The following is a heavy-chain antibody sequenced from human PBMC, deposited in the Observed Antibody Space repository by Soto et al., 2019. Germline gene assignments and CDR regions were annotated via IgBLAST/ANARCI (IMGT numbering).Heavy chain of an antibody. CDR2: IYYSGST. CDR1: GGSISSSSYY. V-gene: IGHV4-39*07. Sequence: SETLSLTCTVSGGSISSSSYYWGWIRQPPGKGLEWIGSIYYSGSTYYNPSLKSRVTISVDTSKNQFCLKLSSVTAADTAVYYCARDLWDYYYGMDVWGQGTTVTVSS. D-gene: IGHD2-21*01. CDR3: ARDLWDYYYGMDV. J-gene: IGHJ6*02.